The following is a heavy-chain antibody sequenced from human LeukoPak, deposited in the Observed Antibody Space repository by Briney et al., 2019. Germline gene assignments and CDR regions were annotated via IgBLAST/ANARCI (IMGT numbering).Heavy chain of an antibody. J-gene: IGHJ4*02. V-gene: IGHV3-11*01. CDR3: AIHITVAGTSWYIDY. CDR1: GFTLSDYY. CDR2: ISSSGSTI. Sequence: PGGSLRLSCAASGFTLSDYYMSWIRQAPGKGLEWVSYISSSGSTIYYAYFVGGRLTISSDNTNNMVFLQMNTLRPDDTAEYYCAIHITVAGTSWYIDYWGQGTVVTISS. D-gene: IGHD3-3*01.